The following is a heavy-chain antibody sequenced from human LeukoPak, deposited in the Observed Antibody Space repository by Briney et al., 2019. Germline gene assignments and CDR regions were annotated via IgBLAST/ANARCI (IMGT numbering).Heavy chain of an antibody. CDR2: IYHSGST. D-gene: IGHD5-24*01. J-gene: IGHJ4*02. Sequence: SETLSLTCTVSGYSISSGYYWGWIRQPPGKGLEWIGSIYHSGSTYYNPSLKGRVTISVDTSKNQFSLKLSSVTAADTAVYYCARGDGYNPLDYWGQGTLVTVSS. CDR1: GYSISSGYY. V-gene: IGHV4-38-2*02. CDR3: ARGDGYNPLDY.